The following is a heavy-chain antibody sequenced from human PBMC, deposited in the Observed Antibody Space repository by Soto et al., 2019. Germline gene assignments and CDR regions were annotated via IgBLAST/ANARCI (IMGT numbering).Heavy chain of an antibody. V-gene: IGHV3-11*06. CDR1: GFTFSDYY. CDR3: ARDEPARGYSYGYYFDY. Sequence: GGSLRLSCAASGFTFSDYYMSWIRQAPGKGLEWVSYISSSSSYTNYADSVKGRFTISRDNAKNSLYLQMNSLRAEDTAVYYCARDEPARGYSYGYYFDYWGQGTLVTVSS. D-gene: IGHD5-18*01. J-gene: IGHJ4*02. CDR2: ISSSSSYT.